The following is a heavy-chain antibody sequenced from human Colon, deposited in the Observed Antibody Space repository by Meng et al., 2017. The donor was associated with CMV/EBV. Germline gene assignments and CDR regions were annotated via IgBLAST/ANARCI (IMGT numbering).Heavy chain of an antibody. CDR1: DFTFSRFW. CDR3: ARDLSGASDF. V-gene: IGHV3-74*01. CDR2: TNEDGTIT. D-gene: IGHD7-27*01. Sequence: GPQVAPGGSLVHPAGSLLFSCAASDFTFSRFWMQWVRQAPGKGLVRVSRTNEDGTITNYADSVKGRFTISRDNAENTLYLQMNSLRAEDTAVYYCARDLSGASDFWGQGTLVTVSS. J-gene: IGHJ4*02.